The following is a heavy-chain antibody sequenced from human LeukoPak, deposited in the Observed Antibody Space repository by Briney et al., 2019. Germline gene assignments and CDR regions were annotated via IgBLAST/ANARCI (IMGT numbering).Heavy chain of an antibody. J-gene: IGHJ4*02. CDR3: ARGRRYYDFWSGLLPDY. Sequence: SETLSLTCAVYGGSFSGYYWSWIRQPPGKGLEWTGEINHSGSTNYNPSLKSRVAISVDTSKNQFSLKLSSVTAADTAVYYCARGRRYYDFWSGLLPDYWGQGTLVTVSS. V-gene: IGHV4-34*01. CDR1: GGSFSGYY. D-gene: IGHD3-3*01. CDR2: INHSGST.